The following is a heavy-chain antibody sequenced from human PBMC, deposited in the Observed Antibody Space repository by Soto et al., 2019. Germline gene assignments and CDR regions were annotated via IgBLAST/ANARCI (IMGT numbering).Heavy chain of an antibody. D-gene: IGHD1-26*01. CDR1: GYTFTGYY. V-gene: IGHV1-2*04. CDR3: ARGRGIVGVMGSYYYYGMDV. J-gene: IGHJ6*02. CDR2: INPNSGGT. Sequence: ASVKVSCKASGYTFTGYYMHWVRQAPGQGLEWMRWINPNSGGTNYAQKFQGWVTMTRDTSISTAYMELSRLRSDDTAVYYCARGRGIVGVMGSYYYYGMDVWGQGTTVTVSS.